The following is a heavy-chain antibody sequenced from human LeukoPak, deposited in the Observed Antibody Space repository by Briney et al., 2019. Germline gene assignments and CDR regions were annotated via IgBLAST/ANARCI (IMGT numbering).Heavy chain of an antibody. V-gene: IGHV1-24*01. CDR3: ATDYCSSTSCYTNLGY. D-gene: IGHD2-2*02. CDR1: GYTLTELS. CDR2: FDPEDGET. J-gene: IGHJ4*02. Sequence: ASVKVSCKVSGYTLTELSMHWVRQAPGKGLEWMGGFDPEDGETIYAQKFQGRVTMTEDTSTDTAYMELSSLRSEDTAVYYCATDYCSSTSCYTNLGYWGQGTLVTVSS.